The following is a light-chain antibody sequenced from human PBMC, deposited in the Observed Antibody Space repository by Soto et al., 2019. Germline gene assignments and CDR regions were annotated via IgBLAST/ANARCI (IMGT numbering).Light chain of an antibody. CDR2: YDD. V-gene: IGLV1-36*01. J-gene: IGLJ3*02. CDR3: AAWDDSLNGWV. Sequence: QSVLTQPPSVSEAPRQRVTISCSGSSXNIGNNAVNWYQQLPGKAPKLLIYYDDLLPSGVSDRFSGSKSGTSASLAISGLQSEDEADYYCAAWDDSLNGWVFGGGTK. CDR1: SXNIGNNA.